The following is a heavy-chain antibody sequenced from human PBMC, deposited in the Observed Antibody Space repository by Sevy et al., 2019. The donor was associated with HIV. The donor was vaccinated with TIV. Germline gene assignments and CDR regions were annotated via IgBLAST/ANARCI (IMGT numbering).Heavy chain of an antibody. V-gene: IGHV3-23*01. Sequence: GGSLRLSCAAPGFTFSSYAMSWVRQAPGKGLEWVSAISGSGGSTYYADSVKGRFTISRDNSKNTLYLQMNSLRAEDTAVYYCAKETLWGGSGYSYYFDYWGQGTLVTVSS. CDR1: GFTFSSYA. CDR3: AKETLWGGSGYSYYFDY. J-gene: IGHJ4*02. D-gene: IGHD3-22*01. CDR2: ISGSGGST.